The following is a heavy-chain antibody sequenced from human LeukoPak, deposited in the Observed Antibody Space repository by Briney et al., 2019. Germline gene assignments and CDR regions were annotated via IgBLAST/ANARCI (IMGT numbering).Heavy chain of an antibody. CDR2: INPNSVGT. V-gene: IGHV1-2*06. D-gene: IGHD6-19*01. Sequence: ASVKVSCKASGYTFTGYYMHWVRQAPEQGLEWMGLINPNSVGTNYAQKFQGRVTMTRDTSISTAYMELSSLTSDDTAVYYCARGGSSGRYTLDYWGQGTLVTVSS. CDR3: ARGGSSGRYTLDY. J-gene: IGHJ4*02. CDR1: GYTFTGYY.